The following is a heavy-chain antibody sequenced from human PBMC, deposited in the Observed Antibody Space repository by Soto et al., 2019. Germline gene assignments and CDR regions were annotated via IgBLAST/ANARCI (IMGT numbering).Heavy chain of an antibody. D-gene: IGHD3-10*01. Sequence: QVQMVQSGAEVKKPGASVKVSCKASGYTFARYGISWVRQAPGQGLEWLGWISTYTGDTDYAQKFQGRLTMTTDTSTNTAYMELRSLRSDDTAVYYCARDYYGSGAPDHYGMDVWGQGTTVTVSS. CDR1: GYTFARYG. J-gene: IGHJ6*02. V-gene: IGHV1-18*01. CDR3: ARDYYGSGAPDHYGMDV. CDR2: ISTYTGDT.